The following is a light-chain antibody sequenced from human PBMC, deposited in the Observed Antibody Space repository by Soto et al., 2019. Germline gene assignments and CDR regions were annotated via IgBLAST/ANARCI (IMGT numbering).Light chain of an antibody. CDR1: QSLLHITGETF. V-gene: IGKV2D-29*02. CDR2: EVS. J-gene: IGKJ5*01. CDR3: MKSTQLPPT. Sequence: DVVMTQTPLSLSVAPGQPASISCKSSQSLLHITGETFLFWYLQKPGQSPQLLIYEVSTRVSGVPDRFSGSGSGTDFTIEISRVETDDVGIYYCMKSTQLPPTFGQGTRLGIE.